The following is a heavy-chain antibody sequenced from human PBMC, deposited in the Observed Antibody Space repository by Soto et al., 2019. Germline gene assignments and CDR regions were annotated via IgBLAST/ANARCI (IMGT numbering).Heavy chain of an antibody. D-gene: IGHD3-3*01. Sequence: GGSLRLSCAASGVTFSSYAMSWVRQAPGKGLEWVSAISGSGGSTYYADSVKGRFTISRDNSKNTLYLQMNSLRAEDTAVYYCAKKYTDFWSGYLDYWGQGTLVTVSS. J-gene: IGHJ4*02. V-gene: IGHV3-23*01. CDR2: ISGSGGST. CDR1: GVTFSSYA. CDR3: AKKYTDFWSGYLDY.